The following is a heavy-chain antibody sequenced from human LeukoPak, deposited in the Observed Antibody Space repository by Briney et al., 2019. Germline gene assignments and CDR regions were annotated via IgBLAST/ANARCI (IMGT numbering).Heavy chain of an antibody. CDR1: GGSISSFY. D-gene: IGHD3-22*01. Sequence: SETLSLTCTVSGGSISSFYWSWIRQPPGKGLEWIGYIYNSGSANYNPSLKSRVTISVDTSKNQFSLELTSVTAADTAVYYCAXSNYYDSSGYFSYAFDIWGQGTMVTVSS. CDR2: IYNSGSA. V-gene: IGHV4-59*08. CDR3: AXSNYYDSSGYFSYAFDI. J-gene: IGHJ3*02.